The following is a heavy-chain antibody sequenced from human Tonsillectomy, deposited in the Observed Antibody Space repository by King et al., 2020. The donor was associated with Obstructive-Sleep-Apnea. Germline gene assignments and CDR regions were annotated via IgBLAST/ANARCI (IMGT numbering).Heavy chain of an antibody. CDR2: ISSGSSTI. V-gene: IGHV3-48*01. Sequence: VQLVESGGGLVQPGGSLRLSCAASGFTFSSYSMNWVRQAPGKGLEWVSYISSGSSTIYYADSVKGRFTISRDNAKNSLYLQMNSLRAEDTAVYYCARESEGGATTGRDFAYWGQGTLVTVSS. J-gene: IGHJ4*02. CDR3: ARESEGGATTGRDFAY. D-gene: IGHD1-26*01. CDR1: GFTFSSYS.